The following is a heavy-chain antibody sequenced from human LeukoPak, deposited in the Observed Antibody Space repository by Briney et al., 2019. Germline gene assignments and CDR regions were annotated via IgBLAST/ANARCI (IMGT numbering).Heavy chain of an antibody. D-gene: IGHD6-13*01. CDR2: LNVYNGDT. CDR3: ARPKTEAAGCYFDY. V-gene: IGHV1-18*01. Sequence: RASVRVSCKASGYTFIDYGISWVRQAPGQGLEWMGWLNVYNGDTNYAQNLQGRLTITTDKFTSTVYMELRSLRSDDTAVYYCARPKTEAAGCYFDYGGQGTLVTVS. J-gene: IGHJ4*02. CDR1: GYTFIDYG.